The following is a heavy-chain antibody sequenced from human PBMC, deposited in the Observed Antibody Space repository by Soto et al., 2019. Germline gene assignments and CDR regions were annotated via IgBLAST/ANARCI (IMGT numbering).Heavy chain of an antibody. CDR2: IYHSGST. V-gene: IGHV4-4*02. D-gene: IGHD2-2*01. CDR1: SGSISSSNW. Sequence: QVQLQESGPGLVKPSGTLSLTCAVSSGSISSSNWWSWVRQPPGKGLEWIGEIYHSGSTNYNPSLQSRVAISVDESKNQFSLHLSSVTAADTAVYYCARGIREYQLPLVGSFDYWGQGTLVTVSS. J-gene: IGHJ4*02. CDR3: ARGIREYQLPLVGSFDY.